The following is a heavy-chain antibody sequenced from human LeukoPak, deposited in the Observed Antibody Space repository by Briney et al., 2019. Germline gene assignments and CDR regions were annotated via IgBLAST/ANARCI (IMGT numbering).Heavy chain of an antibody. CDR2: IYYSGST. CDR1: GGSISSGGYS. CDR3: ARHSRGRWYDSSGYYLGPWAPFDY. D-gene: IGHD3-22*01. Sequence: PSETLSLTCAVSGGSISSGGYSWSWIRQPPGKGLEWIGYIYYSGSTYYNPSLKSRVTIPVDTSKNQFSLKLSSVTAADTAVYYCARHSRGRWYDSSGYYLGPWAPFDYWGQGTLVTVSS. J-gene: IGHJ4*02. V-gene: IGHV4-30-4*07.